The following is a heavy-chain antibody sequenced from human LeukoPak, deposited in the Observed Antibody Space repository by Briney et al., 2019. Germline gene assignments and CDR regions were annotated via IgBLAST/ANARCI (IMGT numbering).Heavy chain of an antibody. J-gene: IGHJ5*02. CDR3: GILTSMSGWFDP. D-gene: IGHD2/OR15-2a*01. CDR1: GGSLSPHY. Sequence: SETLSLTCAVSGGSLSPHYWSWIRQHPGKGLEWIGYIYYSGSTYYNPSLKSRVTISVDTSKNQFSLKLSSVTAADTAVYYCGILTSMSGWFDPWGQGTLVTVSS. V-gene: IGHV4-59*06. CDR2: IYYSGST.